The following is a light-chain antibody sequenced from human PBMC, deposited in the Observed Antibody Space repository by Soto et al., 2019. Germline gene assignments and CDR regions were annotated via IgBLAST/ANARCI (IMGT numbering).Light chain of an antibody. CDR2: EVT. CDR1: SSDVGNYNY. V-gene: IGLV2-8*01. J-gene: IGLJ3*02. Sequence: QSALTQPPSASGSPGQSVTISCTGTSSDVGNYNYVSWYQQHPGQAPKLMIYEVTKRPSGVPDRFSGSKSGNTASLTVSGLQAEDEADYYCRSYAGSKTLFGGGTKLTVL. CDR3: RSYAGSKTL.